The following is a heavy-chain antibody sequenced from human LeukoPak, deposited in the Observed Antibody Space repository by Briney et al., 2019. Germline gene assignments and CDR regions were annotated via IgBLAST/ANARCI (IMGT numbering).Heavy chain of an antibody. J-gene: IGHJ4*02. CDR1: GGSFSGYY. V-gene: IGHV4-59*01. CDR3: ARANSGYYLFDY. D-gene: IGHD3-22*01. Sequence: SETLSLTCTVSGGSFSGYYWSWIRQPPGKGLEWIGYVYYSGSNNYNPSLKSRVTIPVDTSNNQFSLRLSSVTAADTAVYYCARANSGYYLFDYWGQGTLVTVSS. CDR2: VYYSGSN.